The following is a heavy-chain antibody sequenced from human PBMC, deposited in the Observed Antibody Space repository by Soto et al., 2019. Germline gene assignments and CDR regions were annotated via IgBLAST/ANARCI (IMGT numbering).Heavy chain of an antibody. Sequence: PGGSLRLSCTTSGFTFDNFAMSWVRQAPGRGLEWVSAISGGGGGKYYADSVKGRFIIARDNSKNTVYLEVNGLRTEDTAVYYCARDRDDGSGWHYWGQGTLVTVSS. CDR1: GFTFDNFA. CDR2: ISGGGGGK. CDR3: ARDRDDGSGWHY. D-gene: IGHD3-10*01. J-gene: IGHJ4*02. V-gene: IGHV3-23*01.